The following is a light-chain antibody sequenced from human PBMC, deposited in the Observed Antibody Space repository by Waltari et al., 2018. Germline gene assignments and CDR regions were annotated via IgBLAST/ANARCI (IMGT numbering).Light chain of an antibody. V-gene: IGLV2-8*01. CDR2: EAS. CDR1: SSDVGGYNY. J-gene: IGLJ2*01. Sequence: QSALTQPPSASGSPGQSVTISCTGTSSDVGGYNYVSWYQQHPGKAPKRRIYEASKRPSGFPDRFSGSKSGNTASLTVSGLQAEDEADYYCSSYAGSNNLVFGGGTKLTVL. CDR3: SSYAGSNNLV.